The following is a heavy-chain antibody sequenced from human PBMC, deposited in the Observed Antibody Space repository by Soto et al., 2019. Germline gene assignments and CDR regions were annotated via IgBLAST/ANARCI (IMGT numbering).Heavy chain of an antibody. CDR2: INHSGST. V-gene: IGHV4-34*09. Sequence: SETLSLTCAVYGGSFSGYYWSWIRQPPGKGLEWIGEINHSGSTNYNPSLKSRLIISVNTSKNQFSLKLTSATATDTAVYYCARDFKRYSSSPGPLEYWGQGTLVTVS. CDR3: ARDFKRYSSSPGPLEY. CDR1: GGSFSGYY. D-gene: IGHD6-6*01. J-gene: IGHJ4*02.